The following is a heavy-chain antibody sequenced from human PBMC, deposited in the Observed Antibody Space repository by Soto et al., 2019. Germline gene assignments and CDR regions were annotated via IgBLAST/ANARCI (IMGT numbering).Heavy chain of an antibody. J-gene: IGHJ4*02. CDR2: IYYDGSA. Sequence: PSETLSLTCTVSSGSISSRTYYWGWIRQPPGKGLEWIASIYYDGSAYHNPSLRSRVTISVDTSKNQFSLKLSSATAADTAEYYCASQYTSGTQYFDYWGQGTLVTVSS. CDR3: ASQYTSGTQYFDY. V-gene: IGHV4-39*01. D-gene: IGHD5-18*01. CDR1: SGSISSRTYY.